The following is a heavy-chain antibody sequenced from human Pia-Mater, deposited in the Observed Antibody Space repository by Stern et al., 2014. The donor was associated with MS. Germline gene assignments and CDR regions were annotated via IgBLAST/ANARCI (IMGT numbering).Heavy chain of an antibody. CDR3: VRDRGLATVTSYFDY. V-gene: IGHV3-21*01. Sequence: EVQLVESGGGLVEPGGSLRLSCAASGFNFRTFTMSWVRQAPGKGLESVSSISSSNSYTYYADSVKGRFTISRDNAKTSLYLQMDSLRAEDTAVYYCVRDRGLATVTSYFDYWGQGILVTVSS. CDR2: ISSSNSYT. CDR1: GFNFRTFT. J-gene: IGHJ4*02. D-gene: IGHD4-17*01.